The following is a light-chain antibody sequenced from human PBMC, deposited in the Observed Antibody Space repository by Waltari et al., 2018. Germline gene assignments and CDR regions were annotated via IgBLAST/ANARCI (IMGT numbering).Light chain of an antibody. V-gene: IGKV3-20*01. Sequence: ESVLTQSPGTASLSPGDRVNLSCRASQSVGSSRLAWYQQKPGQAPRLVIYRASRRATGILDRFSGSGSGTDFSLTISRLEPEDFAVYYCQQHGTLPATFGQGTKVEIK. J-gene: IGKJ1*01. CDR2: RAS. CDR1: QSVGSSR. CDR3: QQHGTLPAT.